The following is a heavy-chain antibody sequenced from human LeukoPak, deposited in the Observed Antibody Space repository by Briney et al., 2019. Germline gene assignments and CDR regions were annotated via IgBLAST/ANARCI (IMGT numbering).Heavy chain of an antibody. CDR1: GFTFISYA. CDR2: ISGSGGST. CDR3: AKGPYDYVWGSYRYSREYYFDY. D-gene: IGHD3-16*02. V-gene: IGHV3-23*01. J-gene: IGHJ4*02. Sequence: GGSLRLSCAASGFTFISYAMSWVRQAPGKGLEWVSAISGSGGSTYYADSVKGRFTISRDNSKNTLYLQMNSLRAEDTAVYYCAKGPYDYVWGSYRYSREYYFDYWGQGTLVTVSS.